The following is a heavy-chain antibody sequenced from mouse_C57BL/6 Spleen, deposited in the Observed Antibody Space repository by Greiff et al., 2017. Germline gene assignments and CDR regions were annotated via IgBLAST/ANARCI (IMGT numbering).Heavy chain of an antibody. D-gene: IGHD1-1*01. CDR1: GYAFSSSW. CDR3: ARPYGSDYWYFDV. Sequence: VKLVESGPELVKPGASVKISCKASGYAFSSSWMNWVKQRPGKGLEWIGRIYPGDGDTNYNGKFKGKATLTADKSSSTAYMQLSSLTSEDSAVYFCARPYGSDYWYFDVWGTGTTVTVSS. CDR2: IYPGDGDT. J-gene: IGHJ1*03. V-gene: IGHV1-82*01.